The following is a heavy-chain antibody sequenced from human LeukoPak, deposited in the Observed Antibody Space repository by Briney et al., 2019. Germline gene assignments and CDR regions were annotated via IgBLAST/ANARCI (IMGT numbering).Heavy chain of an antibody. Sequence: PGGSLRLSCAASGFTFSSYAMYWDRQAPGKGLEWVAVISYDGSNKYYADSVKGRFSISRDNSKNTLYLQMNSLRAEDTAVYYCATHYYDSSGYYSPDYWGQGTLVTVSS. D-gene: IGHD3-22*01. CDR1: GFTFSSYA. CDR2: ISYDGSNK. J-gene: IGHJ4*02. V-gene: IGHV3-30-3*01. CDR3: ATHYYDSSGYYSPDY.